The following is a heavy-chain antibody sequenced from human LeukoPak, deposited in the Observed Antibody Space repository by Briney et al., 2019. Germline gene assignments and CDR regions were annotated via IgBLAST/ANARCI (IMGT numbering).Heavy chain of an antibody. Sequence: GGSLRLSCAASGFTFNNAWMTWVRQAPGKGLEWVGRLKSRSDGGTTDYAAPVKGRFTISRDDSENTLYLQMNSLKTEDTAVYFCTTETNWYFDLWGRGTLVTVSS. V-gene: IGHV3-15*01. CDR2: LKSRSDGGTT. CDR1: GFTFNNAW. CDR3: TTETNWYFDL. J-gene: IGHJ2*01. D-gene: IGHD1-1*01.